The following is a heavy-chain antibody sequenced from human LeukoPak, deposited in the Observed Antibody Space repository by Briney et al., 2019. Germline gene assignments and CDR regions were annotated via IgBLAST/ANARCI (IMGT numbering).Heavy chain of an antibody. D-gene: IGHD5-18*01. J-gene: IGHJ4*02. V-gene: IGHV3-7*04. CDR3: ARDRIQLWSHDY. CDR1: GFTFSGYW. Sequence: GGSLRLSCAASGFTFSGYWMSWVRQAPGKGLEWVANIKPDGSVKYYVDSVKGRFTISRDNAKNSLYLQMNGLRAEDTAVYFCARDRIQLWSHDYWGQGTLVTVSS. CDR2: IKPDGSVK.